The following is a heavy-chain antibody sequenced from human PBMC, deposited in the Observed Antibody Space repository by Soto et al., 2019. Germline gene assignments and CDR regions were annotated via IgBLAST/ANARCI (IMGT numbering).Heavy chain of an antibody. D-gene: IGHD3-16*01. CDR1: GDSISRGGYY. CDR3: VRAETGEYGLGRFGP. V-gene: IGHV4-31*03. CDR2: IYHSGST. Sequence: QVQLQESGPGLVKPSQTLSLSCTVSGDSISRGGYYWHWIRQHPRKGLEWVGYIYHSGSTNYNPYRKSRAPISLATSTKHLALEFTNETAADMAVYYCVRAETGEYGLGRFGPWGQGILVGVSS. J-gene: IGHJ5*02.